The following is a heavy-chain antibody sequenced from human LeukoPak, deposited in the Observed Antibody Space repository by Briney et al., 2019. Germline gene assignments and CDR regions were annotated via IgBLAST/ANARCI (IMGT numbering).Heavy chain of an antibody. D-gene: IGHD3-9*01. CDR2: IYYSGST. CDR1: GGSISGYY. V-gene: IGHV4-59*01. Sequence: SETLSLTCSVSGGSISGYYWSWIRQPPGQGLEWIGYIYYSGSTNYNPSLKSRVTMLIDTSKNQFSLKLSSVTAADTAVYYCARGRYSAGDNWFDPWGQGTLVTVSS. CDR3: ARGRYSAGDNWFDP. J-gene: IGHJ5*02.